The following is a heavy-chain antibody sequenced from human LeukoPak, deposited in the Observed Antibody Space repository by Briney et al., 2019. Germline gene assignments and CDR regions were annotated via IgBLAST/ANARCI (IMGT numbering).Heavy chain of an antibody. CDR3: ARGTEKIVAVAGT. CDR1: GGSISSGGYS. Sequence: SQTLSLTCAVSGGSISSGGYSWSWIRQPPGKGLEWIGYIYHSGSTYYNPSLKSRVTISVDRSKNQLPLKLSSVTAADTAVYYCARGTEKIVAVAGTWGQGTLVTVSS. V-gene: IGHV4-30-2*01. CDR2: IYHSGST. D-gene: IGHD6-19*01. J-gene: IGHJ5*02.